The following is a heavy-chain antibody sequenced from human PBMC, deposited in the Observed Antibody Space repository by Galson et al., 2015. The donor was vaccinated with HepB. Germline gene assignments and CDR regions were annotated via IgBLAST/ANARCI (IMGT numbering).Heavy chain of an antibody. J-gene: IGHJ4*02. CDR3: ARVESDTATLDD. Sequence: SVKVSCKASGYTFTSYYMHWVRQAPGQGLEWMGMIITSGSSTTYAQKFQDRVTVTRDTSTSTVYMELSSLTPDDTAVYYCARVESDTATLDDWGQGTPVTVSS. CDR2: IITSGSST. CDR1: GYTFTSYY. V-gene: IGHV1-46*01. D-gene: IGHD5-18*01.